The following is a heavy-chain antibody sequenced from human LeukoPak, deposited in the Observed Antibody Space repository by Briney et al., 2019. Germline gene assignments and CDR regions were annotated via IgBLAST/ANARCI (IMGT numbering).Heavy chain of an antibody. Sequence: PGGSLRLSCAASGFNFGVHYMSWLRQAPRKRPEWISYISANGGDIAYADSVKGRFTISRDNAKNSLHLQMNRLRVEDTAVYHCVRHSGRAGGQWGQGTLIAASS. CDR1: GFNFGVHY. CDR2: ISANGGDI. D-gene: IGHD3-10*01. J-gene: IGHJ4*02. V-gene: IGHV3-11*01. CDR3: VRHSGRAGGQ.